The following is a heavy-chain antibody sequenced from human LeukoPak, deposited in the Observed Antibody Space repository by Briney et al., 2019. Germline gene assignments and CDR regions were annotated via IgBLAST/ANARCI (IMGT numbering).Heavy chain of an antibody. J-gene: IGHJ6*02. D-gene: IGHD6-19*01. Sequence: GGSLRLSCAASGFTFSSYWMHWVRQAPGKGLEWVSGISWNSGSIGYADSVKGRFTISRDNAKNSLYLQMNSLRAEDTALYYCAKSLDTSYSSGWTLKKYYYYGMDVWGQGTTVTVSS. CDR1: GFTFSSYW. CDR3: AKSLDTSYSSGWTLKKYYYYGMDV. CDR2: ISWNSGSI. V-gene: IGHV3-9*01.